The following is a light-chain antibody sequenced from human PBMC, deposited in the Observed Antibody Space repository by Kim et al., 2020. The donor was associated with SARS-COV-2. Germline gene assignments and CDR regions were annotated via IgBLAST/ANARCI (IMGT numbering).Light chain of an antibody. CDR3: QQYNNWTRT. J-gene: IGKJ1*01. CDR1: QSVSSN. CDR2: GAS. Sequence: EIVMTQSPATLSVSPGERATLSCRASQSVSSNLAWYQQKPGQAPRLLIYGASTRATGMPARFSGSGSGTEFTLTISSLQSEDFAVYYCQQYNNWTRTFGQGTKVDIK. V-gene: IGKV3-15*01.